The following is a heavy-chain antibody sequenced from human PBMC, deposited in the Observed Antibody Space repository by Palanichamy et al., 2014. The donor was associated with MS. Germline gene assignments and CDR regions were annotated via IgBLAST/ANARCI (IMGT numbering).Heavy chain of an antibody. D-gene: IGHD3-10*01. CDR2: ITISGSPT. V-gene: IGHV3-48*03. CDR3: ARVGIS. J-gene: IGHJ4*02. Sequence: EVQLVESGGGWVQPGGSLRLSCAASGFTFSSYSMNWVRQAPGKGLEWISYITISGSPTYYADSVKGRFTISRDNAKNSLYLQMDSLRAEDTAAYYCARVGISWGQGTLVTVSS. CDR1: GFTFSSYS.